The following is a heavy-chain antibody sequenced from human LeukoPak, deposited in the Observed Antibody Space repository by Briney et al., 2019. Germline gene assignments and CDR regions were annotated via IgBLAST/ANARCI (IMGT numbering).Heavy chain of an antibody. Sequence: TGGSLRLSCAASGFTFSSYSMNWVRQAPGKGLEWVSSISSSSSYIYYADSVKGRFTISRDNAKNSLYLQMNSLRAEDTAVYYCARGFGYHYDSSGSLFDYWGQGTLVTVSS. V-gene: IGHV3-21*01. D-gene: IGHD3-22*01. CDR1: GFTFSSYS. J-gene: IGHJ4*02. CDR2: ISSSSSYI. CDR3: ARGFGYHYDSSGSLFDY.